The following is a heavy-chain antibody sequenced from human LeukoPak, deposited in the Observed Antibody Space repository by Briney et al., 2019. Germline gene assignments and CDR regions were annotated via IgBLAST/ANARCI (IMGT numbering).Heavy chain of an antibody. CDR2: ISGSGGST. V-gene: IGHV3-23*01. Sequence: GGSLRLSCAASGFTFSSYAMSWVRQAPGKGLEWVSAISGSGGSTYYADSVKGRFTISRDNSKNTLYLQMNSLRAEDTAVYYCAKEDDGHILTGYLGAFDIWGQGTMVTVSS. CDR3: AKEDDGHILTGYLGAFDI. CDR1: GFTFSSYA. J-gene: IGHJ3*02. D-gene: IGHD3-9*01.